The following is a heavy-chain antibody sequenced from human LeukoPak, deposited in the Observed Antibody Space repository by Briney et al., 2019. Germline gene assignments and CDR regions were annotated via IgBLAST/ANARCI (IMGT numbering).Heavy chain of an antibody. V-gene: IGHV3-23*05. Sequence: PGGCLRLAHPAAAFTFTSYAISSVRQDPGNGLERVSGLTGSGSNIYSADSVKGRFTISRDNSKNTLYLQMNSLRAEDTAIYYCAKGRVGYCSSTSCYAIDYWGQGILVTVSS. J-gene: IGHJ4*02. D-gene: IGHD2-2*01. CDR2: LTGSGSNI. CDR1: AFTFTSYA. CDR3: AKGRVGYCSSTSCYAIDY.